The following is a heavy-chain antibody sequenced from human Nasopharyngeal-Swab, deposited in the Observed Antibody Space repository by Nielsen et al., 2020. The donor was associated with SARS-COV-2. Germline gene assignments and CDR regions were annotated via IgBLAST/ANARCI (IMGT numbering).Heavy chain of an antibody. D-gene: IGHD3-22*01. V-gene: IGHV3-23*01. J-gene: IGHJ4*02. CDR3: AKDRITMIVEPDY. Sequence: VRQAPGEGLEWVSAISGSGGSTYYADSVKGRFTISRDNSKNTLYLQMNSLRAEDTAVYYCAKDRITMIVEPDYWGQGTLVTVSS. CDR2: ISGSGGST.